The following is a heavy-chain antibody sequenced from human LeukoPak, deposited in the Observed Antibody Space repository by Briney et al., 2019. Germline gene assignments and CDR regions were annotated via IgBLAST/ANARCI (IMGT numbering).Heavy chain of an antibody. J-gene: IGHJ3*02. CDR3: ARDRAMYYYDSSGGAFDI. D-gene: IGHD3-22*01. Sequence: PSETLSLTCAVYGGSFSGYYWSWIRQPPGKGLEWIGEINHSGSTNYNPSLKSRVTISVDTSKDQFSLKLSSVTAADTAVYYCARDRAMYYYDSSGGAFDIWGQGTMVTVSS. CDR2: INHSGST. CDR1: GGSFSGYY. V-gene: IGHV4-34*01.